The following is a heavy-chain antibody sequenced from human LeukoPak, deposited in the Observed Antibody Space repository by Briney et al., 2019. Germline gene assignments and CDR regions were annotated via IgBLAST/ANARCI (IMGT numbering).Heavy chain of an antibody. J-gene: IGHJ6*02. Sequence: AASVKVSCKASGGSFSSYDISWVRQAPGQGLEWMGGIIPMFEVANYAQKFRGRVTITADEATSTAYMELSSLRSDDTAVYYCARSGSGYETAHYKRHGMDVWGQGTTVTVSS. CDR1: GGSFSSYD. CDR3: ARSGSGYETAHYKRHGMDV. V-gene: IGHV1-69*13. D-gene: IGHD5-12*01. CDR2: IIPMFEVA.